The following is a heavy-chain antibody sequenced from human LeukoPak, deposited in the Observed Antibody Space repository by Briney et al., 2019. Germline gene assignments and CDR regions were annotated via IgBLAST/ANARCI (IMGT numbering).Heavy chain of an antibody. CDR3: ARESIVVVPAAKALNYYYYMDV. CDR1: GGSFSGYY. J-gene: IGHJ6*03. V-gene: IGHV4-4*08. D-gene: IGHD2-2*01. Sequence: PSETLSLTCAVYGGSFSGYYWSWIRQPPGKGLEWIGRIYTSGSTNYNPSLKSRVTISVDTSKNQFSLKLSSVTAADTAVYYCARESIVVVPAAKALNYYYYMDVWGKGTTVTISS. CDR2: IYTSGST.